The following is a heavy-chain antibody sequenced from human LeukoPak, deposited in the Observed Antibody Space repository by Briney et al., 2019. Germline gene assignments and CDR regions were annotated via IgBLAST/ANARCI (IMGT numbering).Heavy chain of an antibody. V-gene: IGHV3-7*01. CDR3: ARVSSTADY. D-gene: IGHD6-19*01. CDR2: IRPDGSEK. CDR1: GFIFSNYW. Sequence: PGGSLRLSCAASGFIFSNYWMSWVRQAPGKGLEWVANIRPDGSEKYYVDSVKGRFTISRDNAKNSLYLQMNSLRAEDTAVYYCARVSSTADYWGQGTLVTVSS. J-gene: IGHJ4*02.